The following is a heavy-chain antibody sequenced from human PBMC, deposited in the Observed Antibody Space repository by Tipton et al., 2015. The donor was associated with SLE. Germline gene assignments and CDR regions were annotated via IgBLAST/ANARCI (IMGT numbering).Heavy chain of an antibody. CDR3: ASHSPYNFWSGYFGY. J-gene: IGHJ4*02. CDR1: GYTFTSYD. V-gene: IGHV1-8*01. D-gene: IGHD3-3*01. Sequence: QLVQSGAELKKPGASVKVSCKASGYTFTSYDINWVRQATGQGLEWVGWMNPNSDNTGYAQKFQGRVTMTRDTSKSTAYMELSSLRAEDTAVYYCASHSPYNFWSGYFGYWGQGTLVTVSS. CDR2: MNPNSDNT.